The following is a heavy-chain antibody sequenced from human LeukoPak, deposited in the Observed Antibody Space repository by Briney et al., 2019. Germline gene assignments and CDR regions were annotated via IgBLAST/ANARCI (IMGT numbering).Heavy chain of an antibody. CDR3: ARLQGGLIDF. Sequence: GESLKIPCKGSGYSFTTYWIGWVRQMSGKGLEWMGIIYPGDSETKNSPSFQGQVTISADKSTTTVYLQWSSLKASDTAMYYCARLQGGLIDFWGQGTLVTVSS. CDR1: GYSFTTYW. D-gene: IGHD3-10*01. CDR2: IYPGDSET. J-gene: IGHJ4*02. V-gene: IGHV5-51*01.